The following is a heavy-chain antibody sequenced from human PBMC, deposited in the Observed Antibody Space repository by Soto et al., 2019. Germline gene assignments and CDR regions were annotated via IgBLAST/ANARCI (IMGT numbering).Heavy chain of an antibody. D-gene: IGHD3-16*01. Sequence: QVLLVQSGAEVKPPGSSVKVSCKASGGSFSRYTFSWVRQAPGQGLEWLGRVIPMLETTNYAQKFQGRVPMTADKSTNTAYMELRSLQSEDSASYFWAGGYEKSPAVFDYWGQGPLVTVSS. V-gene: IGHV1-69*08. CDR2: VIPMLETT. J-gene: IGHJ4*02. CDR1: GGSFSRYT. CDR3: AGGYEKSPAVFDY.